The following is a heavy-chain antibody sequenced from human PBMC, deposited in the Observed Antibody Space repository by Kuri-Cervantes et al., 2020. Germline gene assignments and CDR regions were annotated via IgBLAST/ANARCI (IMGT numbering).Heavy chain of an antibody. CDR1: GGTLSSYA. J-gene: IGHJ4*02. Sequence: ASVKVSCKASGGTLSSYAISWVRQAPGQGLEWMGWISAYNGNTNYAQKIQGRVTMTTDTSTTTAYMELRSLRSDDTAVYYCARGPFTYSSSSTIDYWGQGTLVTVSS. D-gene: IGHD6-13*01. V-gene: IGHV1-18*01. CDR3: ARGPFTYSSSSTIDY. CDR2: ISAYNGNT.